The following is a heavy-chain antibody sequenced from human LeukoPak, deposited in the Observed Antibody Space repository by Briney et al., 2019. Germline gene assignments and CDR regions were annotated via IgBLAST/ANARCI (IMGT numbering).Heavy chain of an antibody. CDR1: GGTFSSYT. J-gene: IGHJ5*02. CDR2: IIPILGIA. V-gene: IGHV1-69*10. Sequence: SVKVSCKASGGTFSSYTISWVRQAPGQGVEWMGGIIPILGIANYAQKFQGRVTITADKSTSTAYMELSSLRSEDTAVYYCARDGGYYGSGRDPQGWFDPWGQGTLVTVSS. D-gene: IGHD3-10*01. CDR3: ARDGGYYGSGRDPQGWFDP.